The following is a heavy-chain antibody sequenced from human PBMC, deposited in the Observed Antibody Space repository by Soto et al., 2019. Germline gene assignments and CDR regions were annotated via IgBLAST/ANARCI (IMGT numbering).Heavy chain of an antibody. CDR1: GVTFSSYT. D-gene: IGHD3-9*01. CDR3: VRFWPPPYSDALTDYTDAFDY. Sequence: GASVKVSCKASGVTFSSYTISWVRQAPGQGLEWMGRIIPILGIANYAQKFQGRVTITADKSTSTAYMELSSLRSEDTAVYYCVRFWPPPYSDALTDYTDAFDYWGQGTLVTVSS. CDR2: IIPILGIA. V-gene: IGHV1-69*02. J-gene: IGHJ4*02.